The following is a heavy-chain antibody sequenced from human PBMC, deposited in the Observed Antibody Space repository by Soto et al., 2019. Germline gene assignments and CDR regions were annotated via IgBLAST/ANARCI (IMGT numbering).Heavy chain of an antibody. CDR1: GGSISSYY. CDR3: ASSDRIAARPYYFDY. Sequence: SDTLSLTCTVSGGSISSYYWSWIRQPPGKGLEWIGYIYYSGSTNYNPSLKSRVTISVDTSKNQFSLKLSSVTAADTAVYYCASSDRIAARPYYFDYWGQGTLVTVSS. V-gene: IGHV4-59*01. J-gene: IGHJ4*02. D-gene: IGHD6-6*01. CDR2: IYYSGST.